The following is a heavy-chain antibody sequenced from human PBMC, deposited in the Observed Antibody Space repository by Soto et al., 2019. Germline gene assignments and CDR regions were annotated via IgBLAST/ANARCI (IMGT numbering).Heavy chain of an antibody. CDR1: GFSLTTSRVG. D-gene: IGHD3-10*02. CDR2: IYWDDDK. CDR3: SHLFGTVSHLGY. J-gene: IGHJ4*02. Sequence: QITLKESGPTMVKPTQTLTLTCTFSGFSLTTSRVGVGWIRQPPGKALEWLALIYWDDDKRYSPSLRSRLTITKDTSKNPVVLKMTNMDPVDTATYYCSHLFGTVSHLGYWGQGTLVTVSS. V-gene: IGHV2-5*02.